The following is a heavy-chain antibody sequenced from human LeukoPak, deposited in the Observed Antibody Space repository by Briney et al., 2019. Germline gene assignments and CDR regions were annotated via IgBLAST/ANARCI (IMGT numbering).Heavy chain of an antibody. D-gene: IGHD3-16*01. CDR1: GFTFSSYE. Sequence: GGSLRLSCAASGFTFSSYEMNWVRQAPGKGLEWVSYISSSGSTIYYADSVKGRFTISRDNAKNSLYLQMNSLRAEDTAVYYCARDRAAGAYPWYFDYWGQGTLVTVSS. CDR2: ISSSGSTI. V-gene: IGHV3-48*03. J-gene: IGHJ4*02. CDR3: ARDRAAGAYPWYFDY.